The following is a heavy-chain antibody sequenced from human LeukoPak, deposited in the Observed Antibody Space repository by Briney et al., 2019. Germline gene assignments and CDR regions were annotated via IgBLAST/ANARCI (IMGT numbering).Heavy chain of an antibody. D-gene: IGHD6-6*01. CDR3: ARGVYGSSSEIDY. CDR2: INPNSGGT. CDR1: GYTFTGYY. Sequence: ASVKVSCKASGYTFTGYYMHWVRQAPGQGLEWMGWINPNSGGTNYAQKFQGRVTMTRDTSISTAYMELSRLRSDDTAVYYCARGVYGSSSEIDYWGQGTLVTASS. J-gene: IGHJ4*02. V-gene: IGHV1-2*02.